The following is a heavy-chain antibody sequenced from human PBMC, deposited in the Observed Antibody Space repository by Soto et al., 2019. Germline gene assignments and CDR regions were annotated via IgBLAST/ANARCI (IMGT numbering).Heavy chain of an antibody. V-gene: IGHV3-21*01. Sequence: GGSLRLSCAASGFTFSSYSMNWVRQAPGKGLEWVSSISSSSSYIYYADSVTGRFTISRDNAKNSLYLQMNSLRAEDTAVYYCMRALVGYTKVPFDHWGQGTLVTVS. CDR3: MRALVGYTKVPFDH. D-gene: IGHD1-26*01. CDR1: GFTFSSYS. J-gene: IGHJ4*02. CDR2: ISSSSSYI.